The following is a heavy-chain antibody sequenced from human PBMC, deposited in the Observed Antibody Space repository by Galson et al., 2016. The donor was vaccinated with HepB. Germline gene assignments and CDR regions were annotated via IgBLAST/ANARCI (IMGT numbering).Heavy chain of an antibody. J-gene: IGHJ6*02. CDR3: AKGLQYYSYALDV. Sequence: SLRLSCAASGFSFSDYGMSGVRQAPGKGLEWVATLSGGDYSTYYADSVKGRFTISRDNSKNTLDLQMNSLRAQDTAIYYCAKGLQYYSYALDVWGQGTTVTVSS. CDR2: LSGGDYST. CDR1: GFSFSDYG. V-gene: IGHV3-23*01.